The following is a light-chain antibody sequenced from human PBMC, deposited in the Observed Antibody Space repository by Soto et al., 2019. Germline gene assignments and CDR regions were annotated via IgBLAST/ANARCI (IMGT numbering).Light chain of an antibody. CDR2: SNN. Sequence: QSVLTQPPSASGTPGQRVTIYCSGSNYNIGSNFVYWFQQLPGTAPKLLIYSNNQRPSGVPDRFSGSKSGTSASLAISGLRSEDEADYYCAAWDDSLSGVVFGGGTKLTVL. CDR3: AAWDDSLSGVV. CDR1: NYNIGSNF. V-gene: IGLV1-47*02. J-gene: IGLJ2*01.